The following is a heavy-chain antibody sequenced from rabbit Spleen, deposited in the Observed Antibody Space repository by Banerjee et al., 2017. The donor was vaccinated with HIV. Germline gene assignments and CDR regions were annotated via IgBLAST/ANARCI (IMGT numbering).Heavy chain of an antibody. CDR2: IDTSDGDP. CDR3: ARDPAGYVINGGVTNFRLDL. CDR1: GLSFSSRFW. J-gene: IGHJ3*01. Sequence: QEQLEESGGDLVKPEGSLTLTCTVSGLSFSSRFWISWVRQAPGKELEWIACIDTSDGDPDYANWPKGRFTISKASSTTVTLKMTSLTAADTATYFCARDPAGYVINGGVTNFRLDLWGPGTLVTVS. V-gene: IGHV1S45*01. D-gene: IGHD6-1*01.